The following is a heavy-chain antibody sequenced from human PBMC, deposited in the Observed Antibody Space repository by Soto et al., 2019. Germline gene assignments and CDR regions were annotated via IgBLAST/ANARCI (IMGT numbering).Heavy chain of an antibody. CDR2: ISYDGTTK. V-gene: IGHV3-30*18. CDR3: AKDTGKYRLGDY. D-gene: IGHD2-8*02. J-gene: IGHJ4*02. CDR1: GFTFGTYG. Sequence: PGGSLRLSCAASGFTFGTYGMHWVRQAPGKGLEWVAAISYDGTTKYYADSVKGRFTTSRDNSKNALYLQMNSLRAEDTALYYCAKDTGKYRLGDYWGQGTLVTVSS.